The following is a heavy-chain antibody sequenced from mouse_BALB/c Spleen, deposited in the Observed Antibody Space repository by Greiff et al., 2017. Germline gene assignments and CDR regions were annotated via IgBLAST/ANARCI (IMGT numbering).Heavy chain of an antibody. CDR1: GFTFSSYT. CDR2: ISSGGSYT. D-gene: IGHD2-12*01. J-gene: IGHJ2*01. Sequence: EVMLVESGGGLVKPGGSLKLSCAASGFTFSSYTMSWVRQTPEKRLEWVATISSGGSYTYYPDSVKGRFTISRDNAKNTLYLQMSSLKSEDTAMYYCTRDGNSYFDYWGQGTTLTVSS. V-gene: IGHV5-6-4*01. CDR3: TRDGNSYFDY.